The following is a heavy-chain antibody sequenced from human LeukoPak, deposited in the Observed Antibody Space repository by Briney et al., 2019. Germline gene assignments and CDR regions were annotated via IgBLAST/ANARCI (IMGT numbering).Heavy chain of an antibody. D-gene: IGHD1-26*01. CDR2: ISYDGSNK. J-gene: IGHJ6*03. CDR3: ARDPYSGAYGNTYYYYMDV. CDR1: GFTFSSYA. V-gene: IGHV3-30*03. Sequence: GGSLRLSCAVSGFTFSSYAMHWVRQAPGKGLEWVALISYDGSNKYYADSVKGRFTISRDNSKNTLYLQMNSLTAEDTAVYYCARDPYSGAYGNTYYYYMDVWGKGTTVTISS.